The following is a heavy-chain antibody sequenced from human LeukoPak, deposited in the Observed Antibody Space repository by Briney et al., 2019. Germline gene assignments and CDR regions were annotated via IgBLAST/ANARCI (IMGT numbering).Heavy chain of an antibody. CDR1: GFTFRNYG. Sequence: GRSLRLSCAASGFTFRNYGMHWVRQAPGKGLEWVAVISYDGSNKYYADSVKGRFTISRDNSKNTLYLQMNSLRAEDTAVYYCARGWDRDCTSTSCYIAYNWGQGTLVTVSS. J-gene: IGHJ4*02. CDR2: ISYDGSNK. CDR3: ARGWDRDCTSTSCYIAYN. V-gene: IGHV3-30*19. D-gene: IGHD2-2*02.